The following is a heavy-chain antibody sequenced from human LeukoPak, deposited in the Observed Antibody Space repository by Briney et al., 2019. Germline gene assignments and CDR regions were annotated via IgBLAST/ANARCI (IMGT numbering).Heavy chain of an antibody. CDR3: ARDRYYDSSGYYFGAAASYYFDY. CDR1: GFTFSSYS. V-gene: IGHV3-48*01. D-gene: IGHD3-22*01. J-gene: IGHJ4*02. CDR2: TSSSSSTI. Sequence: GGSLRLSCAASGFTFSSYSMNWVRQAPGKGLEWVSYTSSSSSTIYYADSVKGRFTISRDNAKNSLYLQMNSLRAEDTAVYYCARDRYYDSSGYYFGAAASYYFDYWGQGTLVTVSS.